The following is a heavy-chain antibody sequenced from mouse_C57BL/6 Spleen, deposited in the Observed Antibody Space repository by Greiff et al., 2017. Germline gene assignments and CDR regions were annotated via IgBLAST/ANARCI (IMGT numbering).Heavy chain of an antibody. V-gene: IGHV1-64*01. CDR3: ARFYYYGSSYFDY. CDR2: IHPNSGST. J-gene: IGHJ2*01. CDR1: GYTFTTYW. Sequence: VQLQQPGAELVKPGASVKLSCKASGYTFTTYWMHWVKQRPGQGLEWIGMIHPNSGSTNYNEKFKSKATLTVDKSSSTAYMQLSSLTSEDSAVYYCARFYYYGSSYFDYWGQGTTRTVSS. D-gene: IGHD1-1*01.